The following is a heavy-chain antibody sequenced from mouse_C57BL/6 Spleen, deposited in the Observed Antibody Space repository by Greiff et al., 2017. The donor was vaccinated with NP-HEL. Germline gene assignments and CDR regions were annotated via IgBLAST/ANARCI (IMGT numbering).Heavy chain of an antibody. Sequence: EVQGVESGGGLVKPGGSLKLSCAASGFTFSSYAMSWVRQTPEKRLEWVATISDGGSYTYYPDNVKGRFTISRDNAKNNLYLQMSHPKSEDTAMYYCARDKGLGRGYFDDWGQGTTLTVSS. D-gene: IGHD4-1*01. CDR2: ISDGGSYT. J-gene: IGHJ2*01. V-gene: IGHV5-4*01. CDR3: ARDKGLGRGYFDD. CDR1: GFTFSSYA.